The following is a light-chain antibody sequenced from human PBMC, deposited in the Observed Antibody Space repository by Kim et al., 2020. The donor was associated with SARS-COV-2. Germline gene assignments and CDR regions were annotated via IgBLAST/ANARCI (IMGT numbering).Light chain of an antibody. CDR2: GAS. CDR3: QQYNNWPLT. Sequence: SVSPGERATLSCRASQSVSSNLAWYQQKLGQAPRLLIHGASTRATGIPARFSGSGSGTEFTLTISSLQSEDFAVYYCQQYNNWPLTFGGGTKLEI. J-gene: IGKJ4*01. V-gene: IGKV3-15*01. CDR1: QSVSSN.